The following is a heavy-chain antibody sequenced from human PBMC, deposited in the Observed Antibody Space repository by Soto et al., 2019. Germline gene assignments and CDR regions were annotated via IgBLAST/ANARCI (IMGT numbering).Heavy chain of an antibody. V-gene: IGHV3-23*01. Sequence: GGSLRLSCAASGFTFSSYAMSWVRQAPGKGLEWVSAISGSGGSTYYADSVKGRFTISRDNSKNTLYLQMNSLRAEDTAVYYCAKDRPDIVVVPAANWFDPWGQGTLVTVSS. J-gene: IGHJ5*02. CDR3: AKDRPDIVVVPAANWFDP. CDR1: GFTFSSYA. CDR2: ISGSGGST. D-gene: IGHD2-2*01.